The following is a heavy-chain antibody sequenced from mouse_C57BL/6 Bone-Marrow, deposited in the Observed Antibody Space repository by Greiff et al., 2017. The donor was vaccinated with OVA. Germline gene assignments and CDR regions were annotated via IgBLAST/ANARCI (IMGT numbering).Heavy chain of an antibody. V-gene: IGHV3-6*01. CDR3: AREGARSFAY. CDR2: ISYDGSN. Sequence: DVKLVESGPGLVKPSQSLSLTCSVTGYSITSGYYWNWIRQFPGNKLEWMGYISYDGSNNYNPSLKNRISITRDTSKNQFFLKLNSVTTEDTATYYCAREGARSFAYWGQGTLVTVSA. J-gene: IGHJ3*01. CDR1: GYSITSGYY.